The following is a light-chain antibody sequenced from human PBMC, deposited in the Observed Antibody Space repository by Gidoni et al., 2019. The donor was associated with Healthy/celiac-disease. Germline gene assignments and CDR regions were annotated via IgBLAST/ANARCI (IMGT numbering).Light chain of an antibody. J-gene: IGKJ4*01. CDR1: QSVSSY. V-gene: IGKV3-11*01. CDR3: QQRSNWLT. Sequence: EIVLPQSPATLSLSPGERATLSCRASQSVSSYLAWYQQKPGQAPRLLIYDASNRATGIPARFSGSGSGTDFTLTISGLEPEDFAVYYCQQRSNWLTFGGGTKVEIK. CDR2: DAS.